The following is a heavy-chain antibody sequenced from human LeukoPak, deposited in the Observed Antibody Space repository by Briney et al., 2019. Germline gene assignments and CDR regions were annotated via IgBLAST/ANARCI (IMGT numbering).Heavy chain of an antibody. J-gene: IGHJ6*02. CDR2: IYYSGST. CDR1: GGSISSSSYY. V-gene: IGHV4-39*01. CDR3: ARQGPGIWFGEQPKTRFYYYYGMDV. D-gene: IGHD3-10*01. Sequence: SETLSLTRTVSGGSISSSSYYWGWIRQPPGKGLEWIGSIYYSGSTYYNPSLKSRVTISVDTSKNQFSLKLSSVTAADTAVYYCARQGPGIWFGEQPKTRFYYYYGMDVWGQGTTVTVSS.